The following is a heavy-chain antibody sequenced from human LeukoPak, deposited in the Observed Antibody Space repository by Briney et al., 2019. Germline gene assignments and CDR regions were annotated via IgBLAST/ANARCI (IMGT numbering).Heavy chain of an antibody. D-gene: IGHD4-17*01. CDR1: GFTFSSYW. Sequence: GGSLRLSCAASGFTFSSYWMHRVRQAPGRGLVWVSRINSDGSSTSYADSVKGRFTISRDNAENTLYLQMNSLRAEDTAVYYCANLPHDYGDYNPSYYYGMDVWGQGTTVTVSS. V-gene: IGHV3-74*01. CDR3: ANLPHDYGDYNPSYYYGMDV. CDR2: INSDGSST. J-gene: IGHJ6*02.